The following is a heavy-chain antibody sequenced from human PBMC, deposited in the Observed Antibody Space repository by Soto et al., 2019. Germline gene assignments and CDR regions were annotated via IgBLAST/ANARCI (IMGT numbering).Heavy chain of an antibody. CDR2: ITSSGGAT. Sequence: PGGSLRLSCAASGFTFSDYHMSWIRQAPGKGLEWVSSITSSGGATYFADSVKGRFTISRDNSKNSLYLQMNSLRAEDTAVYYCAKSTPSSGYWGQGTLVTVSS. V-gene: IGHV3-11*01. J-gene: IGHJ4*02. CDR3: AKSTPSSGY. D-gene: IGHD2-15*01. CDR1: GFTFSDYH.